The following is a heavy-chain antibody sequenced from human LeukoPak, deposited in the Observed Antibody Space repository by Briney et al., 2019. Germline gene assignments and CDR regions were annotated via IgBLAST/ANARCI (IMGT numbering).Heavy chain of an antibody. D-gene: IGHD5-18*01. CDR1: GGALGSYS. CDR2: IIPIFGTA. CDR3: ARVALGYSYGHFDY. Sequence: GSSVKVSCKTSGGALGSYSISWVRQAPGQGLEWMGGIIPIFGTANYAQKLQGRVTMTTDTSTNTAYMELRSLRSDDTAVYYCARVALGYSYGHFDYWGQGTLVTVSS. V-gene: IGHV1-69*05. J-gene: IGHJ4*02.